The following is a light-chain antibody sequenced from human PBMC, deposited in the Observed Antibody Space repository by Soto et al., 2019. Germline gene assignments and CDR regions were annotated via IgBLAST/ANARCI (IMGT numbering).Light chain of an antibody. CDR2: GAS. CDR3: QQYGGSPRT. Sequence: ETVMTQSPVTLSVSPGERATLSCRASQTVDNNLAWYQQKPGQPPRLLIFGASTRATGIPPRFSGSGSGTDFTLTISKLEPEDFAVYHCQQYGGSPRTFGQGTKVELK. V-gene: IGKV3-20*01. CDR1: QTVDNN. J-gene: IGKJ1*01.